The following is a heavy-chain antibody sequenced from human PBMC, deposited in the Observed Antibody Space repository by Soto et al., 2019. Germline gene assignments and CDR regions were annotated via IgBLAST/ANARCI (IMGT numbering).Heavy chain of an antibody. Sequence: GASVKVSCKASGYTFTGYYMHWVRQAPGQGLEWMGWINPNSGGTNYAQKFQGRVTMTRDTSISTAYMELSRLRSDDTAVYYCARPYYYDSSGYRIDWYFDLWGRGTLVTVSS. D-gene: IGHD3-22*01. CDR2: INPNSGGT. J-gene: IGHJ2*01. CDR3: ARPYYYDSSGYRIDWYFDL. CDR1: GYTFTGYY. V-gene: IGHV1-2*02.